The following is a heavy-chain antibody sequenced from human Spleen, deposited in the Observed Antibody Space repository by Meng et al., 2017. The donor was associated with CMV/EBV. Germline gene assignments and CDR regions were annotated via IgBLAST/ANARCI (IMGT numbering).Heavy chain of an antibody. V-gene: IGHV1-24*01. CDR1: GYTFTGYY. Sequence: ASVKVSCKASGYTFTGYYMHWVRQAPGKGLEWMGGIDPEDGETVYAQKFQGRVTMTEDTSTDTDYMHLSSLRPEDTAVYYCATYYYDGSGLFLLDYWGQGTLVTVSS. D-gene: IGHD3-22*01. CDR2: IDPEDGET. J-gene: IGHJ4*02. CDR3: ATYYYDGSGLFLLDY.